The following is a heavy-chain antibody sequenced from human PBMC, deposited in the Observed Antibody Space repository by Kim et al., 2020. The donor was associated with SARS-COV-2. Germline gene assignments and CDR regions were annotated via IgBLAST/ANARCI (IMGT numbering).Heavy chain of an antibody. CDR2: IYYSGST. V-gene: IGHV4-31*03. CDR1: GASISSGGYY. J-gene: IGHJ4*02. D-gene: IGHD5-18*01. CDR3: ASSRFIYGVDY. Sequence: SETLSLTCTVSGASISSGGYYWSWIRQHPGKGLEWIGYIYYSGSTYYNPSLKSRVTISIDTSKNQFSLKLISVTAADTAVYYCASSRFIYGVDYWGLGTLVTVSA.